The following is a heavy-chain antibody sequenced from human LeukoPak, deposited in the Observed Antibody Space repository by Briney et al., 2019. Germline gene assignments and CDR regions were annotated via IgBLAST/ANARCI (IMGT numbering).Heavy chain of an antibody. CDR1: GYTFTSYY. CDR2: INPSGGST. CDR3: ARDAEGVVPAALPNWFDP. J-gene: IGHJ5*02. Sequence: ASVKVSCKASGYTFTSYYIHWVRQAPGQGLEWMGIINPSGGSTSYAQKFQGRVTMTRDTSTSTVYMELSSLRSEDTAVYYCARDAEGVVPAALPNWFDPWGQGTLVTVSS. V-gene: IGHV1-46*01. D-gene: IGHD2-2*01.